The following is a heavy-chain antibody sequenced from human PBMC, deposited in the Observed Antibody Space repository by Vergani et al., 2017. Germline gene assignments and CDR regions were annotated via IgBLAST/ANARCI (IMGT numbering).Heavy chain of an antibody. CDR3: ARGYPAPSSRYGMDV. CDR2: ISSNGGST. D-gene: IGHD1-14*01. CDR1: GFTFSSYA. Sequence: EVQLVESGEGLVQLGGSLRLSCAASGFTFSSYAMHWVRQAPGKGLEYVSAISSNGGSTYYADSVKGRFTISRDNSKNTLYLQMGSLRAEDMAVYYCARGYPAPSSRYGMDVWGQGTTVTVSS. V-gene: IGHV3-64*02. J-gene: IGHJ6*02.